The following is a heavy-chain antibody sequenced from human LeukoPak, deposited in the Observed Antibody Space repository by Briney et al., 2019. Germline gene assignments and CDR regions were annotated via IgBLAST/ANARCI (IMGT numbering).Heavy chain of an antibody. Sequence: GGSLRLSCAASGFTFDDYGMSWVRQAPGKGLEWVSGINWNGGSTGYADSVKGRFTISRDNAKNSLYLQMNSLRAEDTALYYCARDGGVYCSSTSCYSDYWGQGTLVTVSS. CDR2: INWNGGST. D-gene: IGHD2-2*02. J-gene: IGHJ4*02. CDR1: GFTFDDYG. CDR3: ARDGGVYCSSTSCYSDY. V-gene: IGHV3-20*04.